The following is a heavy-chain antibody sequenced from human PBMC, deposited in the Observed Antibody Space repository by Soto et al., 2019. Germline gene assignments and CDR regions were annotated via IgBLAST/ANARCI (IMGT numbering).Heavy chain of an antibody. CDR1: GGTFSSYA. CDR2: IIPIFGTA. CDR3: ARVITIFGVVIHYYGMDV. D-gene: IGHD3-3*01. V-gene: IGHV1-69*13. J-gene: IGHJ6*02. Sequence: SVKVSCKASGGTFSSYAISWVRQAPGQGLEWMGGIIPIFGTANYAQKFQGRVTITADESTSTAYMELSSLRSEDTAVYYCARVITIFGVVIHYYGMDVWGQGTTVTV.